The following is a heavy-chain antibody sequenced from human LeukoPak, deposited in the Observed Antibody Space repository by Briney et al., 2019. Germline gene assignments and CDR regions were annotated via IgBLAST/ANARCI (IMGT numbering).Heavy chain of an antibody. V-gene: IGHV4-39*01. J-gene: IGHJ4*02. CDR3: ARHVDSYVLRGFDY. D-gene: IGHD5-18*01. Sequence: PSETLSLTCTVSGGSISSSSYYWGWIRQPPGKGLEWIGSIYYSGSTYYNPSLKSRVTISVDTSKNQLSLKLSSVTAADTAVYYCARHVDSYVLRGFDYWGQGTLVTVSS. CDR2: IYYSGST. CDR1: GGSISSSSYY.